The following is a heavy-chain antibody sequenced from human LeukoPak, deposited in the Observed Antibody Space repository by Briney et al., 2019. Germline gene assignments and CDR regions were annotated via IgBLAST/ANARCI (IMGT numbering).Heavy chain of an antibody. CDR2: IIPIFGTA. J-gene: IGHJ3*02. V-gene: IGHV1-69*13. D-gene: IGHD3-3*01. CDR3: ARDPRVTIFGVATDDAFDI. CDR1: GGTFSSYA. Sequence: ASVKVSCKASGGTFSSYAISWVRQAPGQGLEWMGGIIPIFGTANYAQKFQGRVTITADESTSTAYMELSSLRSEDTAVYYCARDPRVTIFGVATDDAFDIWGQGTMVTVSS.